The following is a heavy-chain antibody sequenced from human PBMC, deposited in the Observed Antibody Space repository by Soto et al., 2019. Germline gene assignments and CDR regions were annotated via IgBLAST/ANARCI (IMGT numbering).Heavy chain of an antibody. CDR3: ATAEGGSSWVFEAFDI. D-gene: IGHD6-13*01. Sequence: GGSLRLSCAASGFTFSSYAMTWVRQAPGKGLEWVSTVSGSGGSTYYADSVKGRFTISRDISKNTLYLQMVSLRAEDTAVYYCATAEGGSSWVFEAFDIWGQGTMVTVSS. CDR1: GFTFSSYA. CDR2: VSGSGGST. V-gene: IGHV3-23*01. J-gene: IGHJ3*02.